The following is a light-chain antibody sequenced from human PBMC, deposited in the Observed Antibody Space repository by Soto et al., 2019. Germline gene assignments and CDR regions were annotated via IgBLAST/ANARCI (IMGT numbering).Light chain of an antibody. Sequence: DIQMTQSPSSLSASVGDRVTITCRASQSISSYLNWYQQKPGKALKFLIYDASILESGVPSRFSGSGSGTEFTLTISSLQPDDFATYYCQQYNSYPRTFGQGTKVDIK. CDR3: QQYNSYPRT. V-gene: IGKV1-5*01. J-gene: IGKJ1*01. CDR2: DAS. CDR1: QSISSY.